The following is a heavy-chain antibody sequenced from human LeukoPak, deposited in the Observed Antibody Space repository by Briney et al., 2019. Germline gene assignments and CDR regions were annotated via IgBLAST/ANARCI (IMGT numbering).Heavy chain of an antibody. CDR2: IHCSGST. CDR3: ARRRYYDSSGYYYYFDF. J-gene: IGHJ4*02. D-gene: IGHD3-22*01. Sequence: SETLSLTCTVSGGSISSSSYYWGWTRQPPGKGLEWIGSIHCSGSTNYNPSLKSRVTISVDTSKNQLSLRLTSVTAADTAVYYCARRRYYDSSGYYYYFDFWGQGTLVTVSS. CDR1: GGSISSSSYY. V-gene: IGHV4-39*01.